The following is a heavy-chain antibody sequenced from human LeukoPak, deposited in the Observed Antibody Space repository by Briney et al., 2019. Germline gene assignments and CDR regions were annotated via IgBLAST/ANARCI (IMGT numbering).Heavy chain of an antibody. CDR2: INHSGST. Sequence: PSETLSLTCTVSNDSVSNYFWTWIRQPPGKGLEWIGEINHSGSTNYNPSLKSRVTISVDTSKNQFSLKLSSVTAADTAVYYCARAPIQLWSSYYFDYWGQGTLVTVSS. J-gene: IGHJ4*02. CDR1: NDSVSNYF. V-gene: IGHV4-34*01. CDR3: ARAPIQLWSSYYFDY. D-gene: IGHD5-18*01.